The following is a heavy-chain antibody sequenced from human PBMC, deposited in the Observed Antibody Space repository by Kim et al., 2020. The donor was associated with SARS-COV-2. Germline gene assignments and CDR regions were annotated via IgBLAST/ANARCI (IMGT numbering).Heavy chain of an antibody. D-gene: IGHD3-22*01. J-gene: IGHJ6*02. V-gene: IGHV3-33*01. CDR2: K. Sequence: KYYADSVKGRFTISRDNYKNTLYLQMNSLRAEDTAVYYCASDYYDSSGYDVWGQGTTVTVSS. CDR3: ASDYYDSSGYDV.